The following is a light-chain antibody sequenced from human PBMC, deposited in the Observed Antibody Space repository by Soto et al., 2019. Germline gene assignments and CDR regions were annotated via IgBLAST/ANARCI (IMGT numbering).Light chain of an antibody. CDR1: RDIRNN. CDR2: GAS. V-gene: IGKV3-15*01. Sequence: EILMTQSPATLSVSPGGRATLSCRASRDIRNNLAWYQQRPGQPPRLLIYGASTRATGVPARFSGSGWGTEFTLTITGLQSDDFAVYYCQQYTSWQTFGQGTQVDIK. J-gene: IGKJ1*01. CDR3: QQYTSWQT.